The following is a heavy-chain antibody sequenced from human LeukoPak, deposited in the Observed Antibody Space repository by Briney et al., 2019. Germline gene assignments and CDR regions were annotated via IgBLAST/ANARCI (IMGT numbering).Heavy chain of an antibody. CDR1: GGSISGYH. CDR2: TYYSGTT. CDR3: ARGPDDFDY. J-gene: IGHJ4*02. V-gene: IGHV4-59*01. Sequence: SETLSLTCAVSGGSISGYHWSWFRQPPGKGLEWIAHTYYSGTTRYNPSLKSRVTISVDTSKNQFSLNLNSVTAADTAVYYCARGPDDFDYWGQGTLVTVSS. D-gene: IGHD5-24*01.